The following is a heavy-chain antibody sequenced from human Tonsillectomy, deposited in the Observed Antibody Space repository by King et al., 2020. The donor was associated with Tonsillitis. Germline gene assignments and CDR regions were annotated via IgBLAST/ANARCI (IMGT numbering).Heavy chain of an antibody. CDR2: ISSSSSSI. CDR1: GFTFSTYG. J-gene: IGHJ5*02. V-gene: IGHV3-48*01. CDR3: AIDYYGSGCP. D-gene: IGHD3-10*01. Sequence: EVQLVESGGGLVQPGGSLRLSCAASGFTFSTYGMNWVRQATGKGLEWVSYISSSSSSIYYAESVKGHFTISRDNAKNSLYLQMNSLRADDTAVYYWAIDYYGSGCPWGQGTLVTVSS.